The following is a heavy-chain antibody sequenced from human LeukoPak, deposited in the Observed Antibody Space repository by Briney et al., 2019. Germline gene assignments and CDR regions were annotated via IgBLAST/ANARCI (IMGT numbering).Heavy chain of an antibody. D-gene: IGHD2-2*02. J-gene: IGHJ5*02. CDR1: GGTFSSYT. CDR3: ARGVVPAAIPRAFDP. CDR2: IIPTLGIA. V-gene: IGHV1-69*02. Sequence: ASVKVSCKASGGTFSSYTISWVRQAPGQGLEWMGSIIPTLGIANYAKKFQGRVTITADKSTRTAYMELSSLRSEDTAVYYCARGVVPAAIPRAFDPWGQGTLVTVSS.